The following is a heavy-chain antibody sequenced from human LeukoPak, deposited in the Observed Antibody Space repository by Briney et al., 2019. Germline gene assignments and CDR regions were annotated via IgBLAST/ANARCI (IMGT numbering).Heavy chain of an antibody. J-gene: IGHJ4*02. CDR2: ISYDGSNK. D-gene: IGHD3-10*01. CDR3: AKDKPYYYGSGSYYDY. CDR1: GFTFSSYG. Sequence: GRSLRLSCAASGFTFSSYGMHWVRQAPGKGLEWVAVISYDGSNKYYADSVKGRFTISRDNSKNTLYLQMNSLRAEDTAVYYCAKDKPYYYGSGSYYDYWGQGTLVTVSS. V-gene: IGHV3-30*18.